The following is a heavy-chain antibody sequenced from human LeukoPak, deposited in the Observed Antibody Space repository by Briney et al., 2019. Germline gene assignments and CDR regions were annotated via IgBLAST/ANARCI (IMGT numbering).Heavy chain of an antibody. D-gene: IGHD5-12*01. CDR1: GYTFTSYG. CDR2: ISAYNGNT. CDR3: AGALLRRGYSGYDPFNAFDI. Sequence: GASVKVSCRASGYTFTSYGISWVRQAPGQGLEWMGWISAYNGNTNYAQKLQGRVTMTTDTSTSTAYMELRSLRSDDTAVYYCAGALLRRGYSGYDPFNAFDIWGQGTMVTVSS. V-gene: IGHV1-18*01. J-gene: IGHJ3*02.